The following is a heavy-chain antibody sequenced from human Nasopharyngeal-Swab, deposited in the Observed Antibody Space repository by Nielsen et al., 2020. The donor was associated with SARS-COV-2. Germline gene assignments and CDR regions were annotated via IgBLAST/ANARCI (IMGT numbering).Heavy chain of an antibody. J-gene: IGHJ6*02. Sequence: ASVKVSCKASGYTFTSYDIDWVRQATGQGLEWMGWMTPNSGKTGYAQKFQGRVTMTRTTSISTAYMELSSLRSEDTAVYSCATGAAVAGTPISYYYYYGMDVWGQGTTVTVSS. V-gene: IGHV1-8*01. D-gene: IGHD6-19*01. CDR1: GYTFTSYD. CDR3: ATGAAVAGTPISYYYYYGMDV. CDR2: MTPNSGKT.